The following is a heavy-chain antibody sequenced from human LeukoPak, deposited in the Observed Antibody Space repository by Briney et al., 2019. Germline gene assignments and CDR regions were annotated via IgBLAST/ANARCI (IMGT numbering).Heavy chain of an antibody. Sequence: EASVKVSCKASGYTFTGYYMHWVRQAPGQGLEWMGWINPDSGATNYAQRFQGRVTMTRDTSISTAYMELSRLRSDDTALYYCARSEMADYRGQGTLVTVSS. D-gene: IGHD1-14*01. J-gene: IGHJ4*02. CDR1: GYTFTGYY. CDR3: ARSEMADY. V-gene: IGHV1-2*02. CDR2: INPDSGAT.